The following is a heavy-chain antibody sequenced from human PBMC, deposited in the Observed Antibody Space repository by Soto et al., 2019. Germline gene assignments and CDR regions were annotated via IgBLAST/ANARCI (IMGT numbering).Heavy chain of an antibody. V-gene: IGHV4-59*01. Sequence: ASETLSLTCTVSGGSIDRYYWSWIRQPPGKGLEWIGYIYYSGSTIYNPSLKSRVTISIDTSENQFSLKLSSVTAADTAVYYCVRDRTVRGVSGGLDVWGQGTAVT. CDR1: GGSIDRYY. D-gene: IGHD3-10*01. CDR2: IYYSGST. J-gene: IGHJ6*02. CDR3: VRDRTVRGVSGGLDV.